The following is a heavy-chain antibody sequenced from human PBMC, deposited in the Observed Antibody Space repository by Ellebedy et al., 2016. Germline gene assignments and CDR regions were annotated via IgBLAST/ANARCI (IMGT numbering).Heavy chain of an antibody. CDR3: ARGRMGTGFDY. CDR2: TYYTSKWQN. Sequence: SCAISGDSVSSNSGVWNWIRQSPSRGLEWLGRTYYTSKWQNDYAASVKSRLTINPDTPKNQFSLQLNSVTPDDTAVYYCARGRMGTGFDYWGQGTLVTVSS. J-gene: IGHJ4*02. D-gene: IGHD1/OR15-1a*01. CDR1: GDSVSSNSGV. V-gene: IGHV6-1*01.